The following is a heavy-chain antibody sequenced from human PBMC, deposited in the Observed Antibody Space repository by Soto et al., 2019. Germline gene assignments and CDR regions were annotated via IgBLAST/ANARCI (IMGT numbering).Heavy chain of an antibody. V-gene: IGHV3-23*01. Sequence: GGSLRLSCAASGFTLNSYAMNWVRQAPGKGLEWVSVISAMVEKTYYADSVKGRFTISRDNSKNTVYLQMNSLIAKDTAVFYCAKALPMYYYDSSGYSDYYYDMDVWGQGTTVTVSS. CDR3: AKALPMYYYDSSGYSDYYYDMDV. D-gene: IGHD3-22*01. J-gene: IGHJ6*02. CDR1: GFTLNSYA. CDR2: ISAMVEKT.